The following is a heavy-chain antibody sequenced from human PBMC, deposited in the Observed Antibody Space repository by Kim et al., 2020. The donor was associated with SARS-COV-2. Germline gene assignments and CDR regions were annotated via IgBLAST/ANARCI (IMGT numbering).Heavy chain of an antibody. D-gene: IGHD2-21*01. Sequence: ADSVKGRFTISRDNAKNTVYLQMNSLGAADTAMYYCASDVPGWGLNSCYWNWGQGTLVTVSS. J-gene: IGHJ4*02. CDR3: ASDVPGWGLNSCYWN. V-gene: IGHV3-66*01.